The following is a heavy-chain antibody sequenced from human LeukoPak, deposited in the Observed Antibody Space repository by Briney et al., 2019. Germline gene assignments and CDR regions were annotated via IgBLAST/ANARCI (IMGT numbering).Heavy chain of an antibody. CDR1: GFTFSSYG. CDR3: AKDGLLQSTLDY. V-gene: IGHV3-30*02. J-gene: IGHJ4*02. CDR2: IRYDGSNK. D-gene: IGHD2-15*01. Sequence: GGSLRLSCAASGFTFSSYGMHWVRQAPGKGLEWVAFIRYDGSNKYYADSVKGRFTISRDNSKNTLYLQMNSLRAEDTAVYYCAKDGLLQSTLDYWGQGTLVTVSS.